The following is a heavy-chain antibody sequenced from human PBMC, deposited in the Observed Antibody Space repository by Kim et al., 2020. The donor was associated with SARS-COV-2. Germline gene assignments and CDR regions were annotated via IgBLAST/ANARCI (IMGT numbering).Heavy chain of an antibody. J-gene: IGHJ6*02. D-gene: IGHD3-3*01. CDR2: IKQDGSEK. Sequence: GGSLRLSCAASGFTFSSYWMSWVRQAPGKGLEWVANIKQDGSEKYYVDSVKGRFTISRDNAKNSLYLQMNSLRAEDTAVYYCARSSWIYDFWSGWNYYGMDVWGQGTTVTVSS. V-gene: IGHV3-7*03. CDR3: ARSSWIYDFWSGWNYYGMDV. CDR1: GFTFSSYW.